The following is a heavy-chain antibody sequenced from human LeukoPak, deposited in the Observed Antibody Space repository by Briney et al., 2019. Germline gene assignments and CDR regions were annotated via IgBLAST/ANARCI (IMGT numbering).Heavy chain of an antibody. J-gene: IGHJ4*02. CDR2: ISAYNGNT. Sequence: GASVKVSCKASGYTFTSYGISWVRQAPGQGLEWGGWISAYNGNTNYAQKHQGRVTMTTDTSTSTAYMELRSLRSDDTAVYYCARVGGVIAAAGKIDYWGQGTLVTVSS. CDR1: GYTFTSYG. D-gene: IGHD6-13*01. V-gene: IGHV1-18*01. CDR3: ARVGGVIAAAGKIDY.